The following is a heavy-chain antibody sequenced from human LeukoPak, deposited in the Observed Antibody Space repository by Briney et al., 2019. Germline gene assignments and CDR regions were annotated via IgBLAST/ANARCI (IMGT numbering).Heavy chain of an antibody. J-gene: IGHJ4*02. CDR3: TRRVVGATTDY. D-gene: IGHD1-26*01. V-gene: IGHV3-73*01. CDR2: IRSKANSYAT. CDR1: GFTFSSYS. Sequence: GGSLRLSCAASGFTFSSYSMHWVRQTSGKGLEWVGRIRSKANSYATAYAASVKGRFTISRDDSKNTAYLQMNSLKTEDTAVYYCTRRVVGATTDYWGQGTLVTVSS.